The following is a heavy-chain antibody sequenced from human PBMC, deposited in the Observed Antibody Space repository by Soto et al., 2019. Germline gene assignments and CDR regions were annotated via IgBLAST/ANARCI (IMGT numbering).Heavy chain of an antibody. D-gene: IGHD2-15*01. CDR2: ISYDGSNK. CDR3: ARATPFDY. J-gene: IGHJ4*02. Sequence: QVQLVESGGGVVQPGRSLRLSCAASGFTFSSYAMHWVRQAPGKGLEWVAVISYDGSNKYYADSVKGRFTISRDNSKNTLYLQMNILRAEDTAVYYCARATPFDYWGQGTLVTVSS. V-gene: IGHV3-30-3*01. CDR1: GFTFSSYA.